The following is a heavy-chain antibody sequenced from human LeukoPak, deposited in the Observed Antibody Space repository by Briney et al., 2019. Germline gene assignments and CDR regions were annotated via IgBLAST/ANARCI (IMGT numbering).Heavy chain of an antibody. CDR1: AYTFSDYY. J-gene: IGHJ4*02. CDR3: ARGMVRGNFDY. CDR2: INPNSGAT. V-gene: IGHV1-2*02. D-gene: IGHD3-10*01. Sequence: ASVKVSCKASAYTFSDYYMHWVRQAPGQGLGWMGWINPNSGATDYAEKFQGRVTMTRDTSISTAYMDLSRLRSDDTAVYFCARGMVRGNFDYWGQGTLVTVSS.